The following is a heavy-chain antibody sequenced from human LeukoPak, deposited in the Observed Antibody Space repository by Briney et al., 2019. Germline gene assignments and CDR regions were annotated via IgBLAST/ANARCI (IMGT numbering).Heavy chain of an antibody. V-gene: IGHV4-61*02. CDR2: IYTSGST. CDR3: ARDRRDGYNLYYFDL. CDR1: GGSIYSGSYY. J-gene: IGHJ4*02. Sequence: SETLSLACTVSGGSIYSGSYYWSWIRQPAGKGLEWIGRIYTSGSTNYNPSLKSRVTISVDTSKNQFSLKLSSVTAADTAVYYCARDRRDGYNLYYFDLWGQGTLVTVSS. D-gene: IGHD5-24*01.